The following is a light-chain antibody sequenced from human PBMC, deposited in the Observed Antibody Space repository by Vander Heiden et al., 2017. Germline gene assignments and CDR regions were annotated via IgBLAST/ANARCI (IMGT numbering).Light chain of an antibody. CDR1: KIGSES. V-gene: IGLV3-21*02. CDR3: QVWDSSSDHYV. CDR2: DDS. Sequence: SYVLTQPPSVPVAPGQTARITCGGNKIGSESVHWYRQKPGQAPVLVVHDDSDRPSGIPERFSGSNSGNTATLTISRVEAGDEADYYCQVWDSSSDHYVFGTGTKVTGL. J-gene: IGLJ1*01.